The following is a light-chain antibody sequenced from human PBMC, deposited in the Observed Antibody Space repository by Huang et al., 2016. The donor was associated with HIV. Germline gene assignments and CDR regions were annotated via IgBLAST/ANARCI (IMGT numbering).Light chain of an antibody. Sequence: DIQMTQSPSSLSPSVVDRVTITCRASQAISNSLAWYQQKPWKAPKLLLHSSFRLENGFSSIVSGSGSGADYTLTISSLQPEDSATYYCQQYYGPPTFGQGTRVEIK. J-gene: IGKJ1*01. V-gene: IGKV1-NL1*01. CDR1: QAISNS. CDR3: QQYYGPPT. CDR2: SSF.